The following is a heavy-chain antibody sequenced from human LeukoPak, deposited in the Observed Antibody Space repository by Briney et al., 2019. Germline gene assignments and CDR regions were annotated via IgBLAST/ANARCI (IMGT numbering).Heavy chain of an antibody. CDR1: GGSISSYY. CDR2: IYYSGST. D-gene: IGHD3-3*01. CDR3: ARLANYDFWRGPYPHDAFDI. V-gene: IGHV4-59*08. Sequence: PSETLSLTCTVSGGSISSYYWSWIRPPPGKGLEWIGYIYYSGSTNYNPSLKSRVTISIDTSKNQFSLKLSSVTAADTAVYYCARLANYDFWRGPYPHDAFDIWGQGTVVTVSS. J-gene: IGHJ3*02.